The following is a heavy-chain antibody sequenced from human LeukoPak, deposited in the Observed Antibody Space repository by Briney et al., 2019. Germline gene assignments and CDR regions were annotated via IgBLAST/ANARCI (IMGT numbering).Heavy chain of an antibody. D-gene: IGHD1-26*01. Sequence: GGSLRLSCAASGXTFSSYWMHWVRQGPGEGLVPVSRLNSDGSDTRYADSVKGRFTISRDNAKNTLSLQMNSLRVEDTAVYFCARGGSPPEALGDAFDIWGQGTMVTASS. V-gene: IGHV3-74*01. J-gene: IGHJ3*02. CDR3: ARGGSPPEALGDAFDI. CDR2: LNSDGSDT. CDR1: GXTFSSYW.